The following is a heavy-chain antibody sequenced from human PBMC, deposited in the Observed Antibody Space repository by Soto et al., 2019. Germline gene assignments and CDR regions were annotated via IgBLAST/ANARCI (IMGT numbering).Heavy chain of an antibody. CDR2: IYPGDSDT. CDR3: ARRGIAVAGTTAPFDP. J-gene: IGHJ5*02. V-gene: IGHV5-51*01. D-gene: IGHD6-19*01. CDR1: GYSFTSYW. Sequence: PGESLKISCKGSGYSFTSYWIGWVRQMPGKGLEWMGIIYPGDSDTRYSPSFQGQVTISADKSISTAYPQWSSLKASDTAMYYCARRGIAVAGTTAPFDPWGQGTLVTVSS.